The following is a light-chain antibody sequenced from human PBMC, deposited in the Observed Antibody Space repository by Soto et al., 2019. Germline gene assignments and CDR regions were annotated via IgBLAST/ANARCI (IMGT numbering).Light chain of an antibody. CDR1: QSITTH. V-gene: IGKV1-39*01. J-gene: IGKJ2*01. CDR2: AAS. Sequence: DIQMTQSPSSLSASVGDRVTITCRASQSITTHLNWYQQKPGKAPNLLIYAASSLQSGVPSRFSGSGSGTDFTLTISSLQPEDFATYYCQQSYSTIRTFGQGTKLESK. CDR3: QQSYSTIRT.